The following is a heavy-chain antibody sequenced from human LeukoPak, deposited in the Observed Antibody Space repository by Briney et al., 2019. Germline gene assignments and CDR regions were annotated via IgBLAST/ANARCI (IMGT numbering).Heavy chain of an antibody. CDR1: GFIFSSFA. CDR2: ISYGGNG. V-gene: IGHV3-64D*09. CDR3: ARGHCSGGNCYSVY. D-gene: IGHD2-15*01. J-gene: IGHJ4*02. Sequence: PGGSLRLSCSASGFIFSSFAMHWIRQAPGKGLEYVSGISYGGNGYYADLVKGRFTISRDNSKNTLYLQMSSLRVEGTAVYYCARGHCSGGNCYSVYWGQGTLVTVSS.